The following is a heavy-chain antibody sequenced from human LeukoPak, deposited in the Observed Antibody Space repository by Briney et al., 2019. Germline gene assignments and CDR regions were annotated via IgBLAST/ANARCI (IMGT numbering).Heavy chain of an antibody. V-gene: IGHV3-21*01. D-gene: IGHD3/OR15-3a*01. CDR1: GFTFSSYS. Sequence: GGSLRLSCAASGFTFSSYSMNWVRQAPGKGLEWVSSISSSSSYIYYADSVKGRFTISRDNAKNSLYLQMNSLRAEDTAVYYCAGEGDWLYDAFDIWGQGTMVTVSS. J-gene: IGHJ3*02. CDR2: ISSSSSYI. CDR3: AGEGDWLYDAFDI.